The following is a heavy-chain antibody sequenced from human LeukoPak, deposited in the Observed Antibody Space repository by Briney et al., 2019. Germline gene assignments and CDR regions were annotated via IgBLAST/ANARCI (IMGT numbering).Heavy chain of an antibody. D-gene: IGHD6-25*01. Sequence: SVKVSCKASGYTFTGYYMHWVRQAPGQGLEWMGGIIPIFGTANYAQKFQGRVTITADESTSTAYMELSSLGSEDTAVYYCARERDSGFDIWGQGTMVTVSS. CDR1: GYTFTGYY. V-gene: IGHV1-69*13. J-gene: IGHJ3*02. CDR2: IIPIFGTA. CDR3: ARERDSGFDI.